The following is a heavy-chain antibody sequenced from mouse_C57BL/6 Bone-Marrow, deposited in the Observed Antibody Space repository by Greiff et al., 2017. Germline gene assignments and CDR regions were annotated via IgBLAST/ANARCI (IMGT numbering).Heavy chain of an antibody. CDR3: ARGYDYDGYFDV. Sequence: QVQLQQPGAELVKPGASVKLSCKASGYTFTSYWMQWVKQRPGQGLEWIGEIDPSDSYTNYNQKLKGKATLTVDTSSSTAYMQLSSLTSEDSAVYYGARGYDYDGYFDVWGTGTTVTVSS. V-gene: IGHV1-50*01. CDR2: IDPSDSYT. J-gene: IGHJ1*03. D-gene: IGHD2-4*01. CDR1: GYTFTSYW.